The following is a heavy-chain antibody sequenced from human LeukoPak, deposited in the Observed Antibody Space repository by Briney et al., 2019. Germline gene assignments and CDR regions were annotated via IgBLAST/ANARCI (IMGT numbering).Heavy chain of an antibody. V-gene: IGHV4-39*07. CDR3: ARDRSTDAFDI. Sequence: SETLSLTYTVSGGFISSSSYYWGWIRQPPGKGLEWIGSIYYSGSTYYNPSLKSRVTISVDTSKNQFSLKLSSVTAADTAVYYCARDRSTDAFDIWGQGTMVTVSS. J-gene: IGHJ3*02. CDR2: IYYSGST. CDR1: GGFISSSSYY. D-gene: IGHD6-6*01.